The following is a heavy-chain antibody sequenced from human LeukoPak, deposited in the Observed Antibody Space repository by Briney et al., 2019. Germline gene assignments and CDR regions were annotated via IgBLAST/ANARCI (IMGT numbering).Heavy chain of an antibody. J-gene: IGHJ4*02. D-gene: IGHD2-15*01. CDR3: AREGNHCSGGSCYGY. CDR1: GGSFSGYY. Sequence: SETPSLTCAVYGGSFSGYYWSWIRQPPGKGLEWIGEINHSGSTNYNPSLKSRVTISVDTSKNQFSLKLSSVTAADTAVYYCAREGNHCSGGSCYGYWGQGTLVTVSS. V-gene: IGHV4-34*01. CDR2: INHSGST.